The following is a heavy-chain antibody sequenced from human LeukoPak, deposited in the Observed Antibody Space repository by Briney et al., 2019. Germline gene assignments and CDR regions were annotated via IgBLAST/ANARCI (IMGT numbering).Heavy chain of an antibody. CDR3: AREPEARGYYYYYMDV. Sequence: GGSLRLSCAASGFTFSSYGMHWVRQAPGKGLEWVAFIRYDGSNKYYADSVKGRFTISRDNSKNTLYLQMNSLRSEDTAVYYCAREPEARGYYYYYMDVWGKGTTVTVSS. CDR1: GFTFSSYG. CDR2: IRYDGSNK. J-gene: IGHJ6*03. V-gene: IGHV3-30*02.